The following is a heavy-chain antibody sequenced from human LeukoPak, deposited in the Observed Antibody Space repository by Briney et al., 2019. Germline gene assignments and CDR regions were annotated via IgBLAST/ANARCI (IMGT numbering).Heavy chain of an antibody. V-gene: IGHV1-46*01. Sequence: ASVKVSCKASGYTFTSYGISWVRQAPGQGLEWMGIINPSGGSTSYAQKFQGRVTMSRDMSTSTVYMELTSLRSEDTAVYYCARDRGWLQYVDYWGQGTQVTVSS. CDR1: GYTFTSYG. CDR3: ARDRGWLQYVDY. D-gene: IGHD5-24*01. CDR2: INPSGGST. J-gene: IGHJ4*02.